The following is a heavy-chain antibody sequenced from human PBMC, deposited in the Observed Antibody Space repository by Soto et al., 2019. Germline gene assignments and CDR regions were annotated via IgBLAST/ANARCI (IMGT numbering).Heavy chain of an antibody. CDR3: AKVGGVVCGTNSWYFDL. CDR2: ISGSGGST. V-gene: IGHV3-23*01. Sequence: EVQLLESGGGLVQPGGSLRLSCAASGFTFSSYAMSWVRQAPGKGLEWVSAISGSGGSTYYADSVKGRFTISRDNSKNTLYLQMNSLRAEDTAVYYCAKVGGVVCGTNSWYFDLWGRGTLVTVSS. D-gene: IGHD1-1*01. CDR1: GFTFSSYA. J-gene: IGHJ2*01.